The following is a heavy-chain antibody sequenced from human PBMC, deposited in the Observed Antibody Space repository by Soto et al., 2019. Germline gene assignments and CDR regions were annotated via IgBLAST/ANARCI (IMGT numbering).Heavy chain of an antibody. Sequence: EVQLVESGGGLVQPGGSLRLSCVVSGFTVSNNYMSWVRQAPGKGLEWVSVIYSGGSTSYINSVKGRFTISRDNSKNTVYLQTNSLRAEDTAVYYCARPDTVRGVSYWGQGTLVTVSS. J-gene: IGHJ4*02. CDR1: GFTVSNNY. CDR2: IYSGGST. CDR3: ARPDTVRGVSY. V-gene: IGHV3-66*01. D-gene: IGHD3-10*01.